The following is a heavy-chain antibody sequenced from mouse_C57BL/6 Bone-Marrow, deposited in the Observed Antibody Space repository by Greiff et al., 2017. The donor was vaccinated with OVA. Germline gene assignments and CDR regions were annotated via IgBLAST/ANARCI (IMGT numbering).Heavy chain of an antibody. V-gene: IGHV1-74*01. Sequence: QVQLQQPGAELVKPGASVKVSCKASGYTFTSYWMHWVKQRPGQGLEWIGRIHPSDSDTNYNQKFKGKATLTVDESSSTAYMQLSSLTSEDSAVYYCAILVYYDASQYWGQGTTLTVSS. CDR3: AILVYYDASQY. D-gene: IGHD2-4*01. CDR1: GYTFTSYW. CDR2: IHPSDSDT. J-gene: IGHJ2*01.